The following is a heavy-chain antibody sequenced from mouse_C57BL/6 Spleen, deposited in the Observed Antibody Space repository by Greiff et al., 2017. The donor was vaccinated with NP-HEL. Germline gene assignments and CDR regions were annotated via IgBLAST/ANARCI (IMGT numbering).Heavy chain of an antibody. CDR1: GYTFTDYY. CDR3: ARGGYYPGLAY. V-gene: IGHV1-19*01. J-gene: IGHJ3*01. Sequence: VQLQQSGPVLVKPGASVKMSCKASGYTFTDYYMNWVKQSHGKSLEWIGVINPYNGGTSYNQKFKGKATLTVDKSSSTAYMELNSLTSEDSAVYYCARGGYYPGLAYWGQGTLVTVSA. D-gene: IGHD2-3*01. CDR2: INPYNGGT.